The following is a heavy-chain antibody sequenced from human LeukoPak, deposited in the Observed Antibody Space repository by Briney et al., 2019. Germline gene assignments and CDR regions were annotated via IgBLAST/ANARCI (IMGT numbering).Heavy chain of an antibody. CDR3: ERTPPNWGADY. V-gene: IGHV1-8*01. CDR1: GSTFTSYD. CDR2: MSPNSGNT. J-gene: IGHJ4*02. Sequence: ASVKVSCKASGSTFTSYDINWVRQATGQGLEWMGWMSPNSGNTGYAQKFQGRVTMTRDTSISTAYMELSSLRSEDTAVYFCERTPPNWGADYWGQGTLVTVSS. D-gene: IGHD7-27*01.